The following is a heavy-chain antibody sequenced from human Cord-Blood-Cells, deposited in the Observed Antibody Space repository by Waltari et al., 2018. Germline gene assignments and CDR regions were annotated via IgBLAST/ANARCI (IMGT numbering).Heavy chain of an antibody. V-gene: IGHV1-24*01. J-gene: IGHJ4*02. CDR2: FDAEDGKT. Sequence: QVQLVQSGAEVKKPGASVKVSCKVSGYTLTELSMHWVRPAPGKGLEWMGVFDAEDGKTTNAQKLQGRVTMTEETSTATAYRELSSLRSEDTAVYYCATVLHLYGSGSYYNFPFDYWGQGTLVTVSS. CDR1: GYTLTELS. D-gene: IGHD3-10*01. CDR3: ATVLHLYGSGSYYNFPFDY.